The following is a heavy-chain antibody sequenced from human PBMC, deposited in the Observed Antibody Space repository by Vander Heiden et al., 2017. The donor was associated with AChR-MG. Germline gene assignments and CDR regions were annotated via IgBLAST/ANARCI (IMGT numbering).Heavy chain of an antibody. CDR1: GYTFSAYS. V-gene: IGHV1-2*02. CDR2: INPSSGGT. CDR3: ARDVAVAGTAYYFDY. D-gene: IGHD6-19*01. Sequence: QVQLVQSGADVKQPGASVQVSCTASGYTFSAYSLHWVRQAPGQGLEWMGWINPSSGGTNSAQKVQGRVTMTRDTSITTAYMEVSRLKSDDTAIYYCARDVAVAGTAYYFDYWGQGTLVTVSS. J-gene: IGHJ4*02.